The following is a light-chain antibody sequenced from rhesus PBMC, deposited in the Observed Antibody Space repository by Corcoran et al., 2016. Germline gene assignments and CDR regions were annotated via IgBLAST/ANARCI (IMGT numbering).Light chain of an antibody. CDR3: QQHDSYPPT. V-gene: IGKV1S14*01. CDR2: YAS. Sequence: DIQMTQSPSSLSASVGDTVTITCRASQGIANYLAWYQQKPGKGLKPLIYYASNLESGVPSRFSGSGSGTDFTLPISSLQPEDFAIYYCQQHDSYPPTFGQGTKVEIK. CDR1: QGIANY. J-gene: IGKJ1*01.